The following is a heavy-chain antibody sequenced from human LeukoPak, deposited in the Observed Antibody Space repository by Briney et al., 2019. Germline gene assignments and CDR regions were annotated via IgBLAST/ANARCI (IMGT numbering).Heavy chain of an antibody. Sequence: GGSLRLSCAASGFTFSNYWMTWVRQAPGKGLGWVANIKPDGSAQYYADSVKGRFTISRDNSKNTLYLQMNSLRAEDTAVYYCAKEPAMVRGGPALFDYWGQGTLVTVSS. D-gene: IGHD3-10*01. CDR2: IKPDGSAQ. V-gene: IGHV3-7*01. CDR3: AKEPAMVRGGPALFDY. CDR1: GFTFSNYW. J-gene: IGHJ4*02.